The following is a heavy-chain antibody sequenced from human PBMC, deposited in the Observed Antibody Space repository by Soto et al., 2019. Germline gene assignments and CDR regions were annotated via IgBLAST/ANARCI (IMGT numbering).Heavy chain of an antibody. CDR1: GASISSDNW. V-gene: IGHV4-4*02. Sequence: QVLLQESGPGLVKPSETLSLTCALSGASISSDNWWTWVRQSPGKGLGWIGEVYHSGGGNYNPSLQSRVTISVDSYGNHFSLRLNSVTAADPALYFCARASASSLVRGAVINWGRGTQVTVSS. CDR2: VYHSGGG. CDR3: ARASASSLVRGAVIN. J-gene: IGHJ4*02. D-gene: IGHD3-10*01.